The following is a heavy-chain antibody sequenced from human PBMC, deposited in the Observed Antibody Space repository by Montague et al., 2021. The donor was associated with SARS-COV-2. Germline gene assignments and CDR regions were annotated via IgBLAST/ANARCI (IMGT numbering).Heavy chain of an antibody. CDR2: VHYSGNT. J-gene: IGHJ4*02. Sequence: SDTLSLTCTVSGGSISGDYWSWIRQPPGKRLEWIGYVHYSGNTNYNPSLKSRVTMSVDTSKNQFSLKLSSVSAADTAVYYCARNGYTRSPLWGRGTLVIVSS. D-gene: IGHD6-13*01. CDR1: GGSISGDY. CDR3: ARNGYTRSPL. V-gene: IGHV4-59*07.